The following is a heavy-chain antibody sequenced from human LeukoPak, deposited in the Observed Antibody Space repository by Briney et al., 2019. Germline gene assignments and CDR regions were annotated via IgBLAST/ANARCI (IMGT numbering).Heavy chain of an antibody. J-gene: IGHJ4*02. Sequence: QPGGSLRLSCAASGFTFSSYGMSWVRQAPGKGLEWVSAISGSGGSTYYADSVKGRFTISRDNAKNSLYLQMNSLRAEDTAVYYCARDQKWELLDPYYFDYWGQGTLVTVSS. D-gene: IGHD1-26*01. V-gene: IGHV3-23*01. CDR1: GFTFSSYG. CDR2: ISGSGGST. CDR3: ARDQKWELLDPYYFDY.